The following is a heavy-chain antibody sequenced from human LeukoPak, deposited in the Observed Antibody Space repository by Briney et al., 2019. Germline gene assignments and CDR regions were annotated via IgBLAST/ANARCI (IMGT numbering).Heavy chain of an antibody. V-gene: IGHV4-34*01. CDR3: ATLYGSGSYYFDY. CDR2: INHSGST. Sequence: SETLSLTCAVYGGSFSGYYWSWIRQPPGKGLEWIGEINHSGSTNYNPSLKSRVTISVDTSKNQFSLKPSSVTAADTAVYYCATLYGSGSYYFDYWGQGTLVTVSS. D-gene: IGHD3-10*01. J-gene: IGHJ4*02. CDR1: GGSFSGYY.